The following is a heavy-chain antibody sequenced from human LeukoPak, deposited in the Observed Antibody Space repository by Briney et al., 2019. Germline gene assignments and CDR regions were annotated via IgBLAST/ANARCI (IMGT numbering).Heavy chain of an antibody. Sequence: GGSLRLSCAASGFTFSSYGMHWVRQAPGKGLEWVAFIRYDGSNKYYADSVKGRFTISRDNSKNTLYLQMNSLRAEDTAVYYCAKAPPLRFLEWPELYYYYYMDVWGKGTTVTVSS. J-gene: IGHJ6*03. CDR1: GFTFSSYG. CDR2: IRYDGSNK. V-gene: IGHV3-30*02. D-gene: IGHD3-3*01. CDR3: AKAPPLRFLEWPELYYYYYMDV.